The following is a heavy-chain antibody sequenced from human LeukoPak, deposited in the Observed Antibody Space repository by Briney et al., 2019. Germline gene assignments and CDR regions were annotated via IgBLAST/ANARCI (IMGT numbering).Heavy chain of an antibody. Sequence: SVKVSCKASGGTFSSYAISWVRQAPGQGLEWMGGIIPIFGTANYAQKFQGRVTITADKSTSTAYMELSSLRSEDTAVYYCARGSSGWYYYFDYWGQGTLVTVSS. CDR1: GGTFSSYA. V-gene: IGHV1-69*06. CDR3: ARGSSGWYYYFDY. CDR2: IIPIFGTA. D-gene: IGHD6-19*01. J-gene: IGHJ4*02.